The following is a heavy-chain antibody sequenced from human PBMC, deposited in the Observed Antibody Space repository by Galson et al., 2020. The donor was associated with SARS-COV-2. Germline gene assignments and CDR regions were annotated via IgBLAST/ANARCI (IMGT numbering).Heavy chain of an antibody. J-gene: IGHJ3*02. CDR3: ARGGSCSGGSCSDDAVDI. D-gene: IGHD2-15*01. CDR1: GYTFTYYC. V-gene: IGHV1-2*02. Sequence: ASVKVSCKASGYTFTYYCVHWVRQAPGQGLEWMGWINPNSGDTNFAQRFQGRVTMTRDTSITTAYMELRGLRSDDTAVYYCARGGSCSGGSCSDDAVDIWGQGTMVSVSS. CDR2: INPNSGDT.